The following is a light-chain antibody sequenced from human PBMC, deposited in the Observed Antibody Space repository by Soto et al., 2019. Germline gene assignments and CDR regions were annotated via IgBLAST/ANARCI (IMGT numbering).Light chain of an antibody. J-gene: IGKJ1*01. Sequence: DIQMIQSPSSLSASVGDRVTITCRASQSISSYLNWYQQKPGKAPNLLIYTASSLESGVPSRFSGSGSGTDFTLTITSLQPEDFATYFCQQSYSRPRTFGQGTKVDIK. V-gene: IGKV1-39*01. CDR3: QQSYSRPRT. CDR2: TAS. CDR1: QSISSY.